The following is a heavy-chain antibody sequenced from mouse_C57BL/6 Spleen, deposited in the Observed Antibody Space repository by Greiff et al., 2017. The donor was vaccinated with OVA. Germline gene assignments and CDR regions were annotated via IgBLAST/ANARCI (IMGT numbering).Heavy chain of an antibody. V-gene: IGHV3-6*01. J-gene: IGHJ2*01. D-gene: IGHD4-1*01. CDR3: ASELGRNYFDY. CDR1: GYSITSGYY. Sequence: EVKLQESGPGLVKPSQSLSLTCSVTGYSITSGYYWNWIRQFPGNKLEWMGYISYDGSNNYNPSLKNRISITRDTSKNQFFLKLNSVTTEDTATYYCASELGRNYFDYWGQGTTLTVSS. CDR2: ISYDGSN.